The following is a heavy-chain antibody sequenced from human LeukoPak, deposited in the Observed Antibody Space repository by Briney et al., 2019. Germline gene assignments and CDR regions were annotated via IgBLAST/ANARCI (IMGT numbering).Heavy chain of an antibody. Sequence: GGSLRLSCAASGFTFSSYAMHWVRQAPGKGLEWVAVISYVETSKYYADSVKGRFTISRDNSKNMVYLQMNSLRAEDTAVYYCARNTAFDIWGQGTMVTVSS. J-gene: IGHJ3*02. CDR2: ISYVETSK. V-gene: IGHV3-30-3*01. CDR3: ARNTAFDI. CDR1: GFTFSSYA.